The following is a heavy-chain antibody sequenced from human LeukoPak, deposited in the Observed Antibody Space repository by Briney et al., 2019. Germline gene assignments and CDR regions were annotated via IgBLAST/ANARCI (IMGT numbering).Heavy chain of an antibody. CDR3: ARGSGAFDI. J-gene: IGHJ3*02. CDR2: INHSGSN. CDR1: GGSFSGYY. Sequence: PSETLSLTCAVYGGSFSGYYWSWIRQPPGKGVEWIGEINHSGSNKYNPSHKRGVNITVDTSKNQFSLKLSSVTAADTAVYYCARGSGAFDIWGQGTMVTVSS. V-gene: IGHV4-34*01.